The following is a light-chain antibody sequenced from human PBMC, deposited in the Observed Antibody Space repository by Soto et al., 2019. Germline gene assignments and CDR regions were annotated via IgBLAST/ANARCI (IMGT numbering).Light chain of an antibody. V-gene: IGLV1-44*01. J-gene: IGLJ2*01. CDR3: AAWDDSLHGPV. CDR1: SSNIGSNT. Sequence: QSVLTQPPSASGTPGQRGTISCSGSSSNIGSNTITWYQQVPGTAPKLLIYKDSRRPSGVPDRFSGSKSGTSASLAISGLQSEDEADYYCAAWDDSLHGPVLGGGTKLTVL. CDR2: KDS.